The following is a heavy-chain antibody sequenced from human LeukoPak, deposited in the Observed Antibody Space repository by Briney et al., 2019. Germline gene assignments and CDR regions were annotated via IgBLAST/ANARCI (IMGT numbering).Heavy chain of an antibody. Sequence: GGSLRLSCSASGFTFSIYAMSWVRQAPGKGLEWVSTIINSGGGTYYADSVKGRFAISRDNSKNTLYLQMNSLRAEDTAVYYCVQEGPRGLAFDIWGQGTKVTVSS. J-gene: IGHJ3*02. V-gene: IGHV3-23*01. CDR2: IINSGGGT. CDR1: GFTFSIYA. CDR3: VQEGPRGLAFDI.